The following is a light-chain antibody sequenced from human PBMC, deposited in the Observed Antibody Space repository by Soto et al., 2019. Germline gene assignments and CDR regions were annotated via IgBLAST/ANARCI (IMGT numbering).Light chain of an antibody. Sequence: EIVMTQSPVTLSVSPGERATLSCRASESVGSNLAWYQQKPGQPPRLLIYDASMRETGVPPRFSGSGSGTEFTLTISNLQSEDFAIYFCQKYNNWPSSITFGQGTRLEIK. V-gene: IGKV3-15*01. CDR3: QKYNNWPSSIT. J-gene: IGKJ5*01. CDR1: ESVGSN. CDR2: DAS.